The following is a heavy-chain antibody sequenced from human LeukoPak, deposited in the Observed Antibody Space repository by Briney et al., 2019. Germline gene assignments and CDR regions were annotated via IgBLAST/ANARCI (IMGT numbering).Heavy chain of an antibody. J-gene: IGHJ4*02. V-gene: IGHV4-59*01. CDR1: GVSISSYY. D-gene: IGHD5-24*01. CDR2: IYYSGST. Sequence: SETLSLTCTVSGVSISSYYWSWIRQPPGKGLEWIGYIYYSGSTNYNPSLKSRVTISIDTSKNQFSLKLNSVTAADTAVYYCARDDGYFGYWGQGTPVTVSS. CDR3: ARDDGYFGY.